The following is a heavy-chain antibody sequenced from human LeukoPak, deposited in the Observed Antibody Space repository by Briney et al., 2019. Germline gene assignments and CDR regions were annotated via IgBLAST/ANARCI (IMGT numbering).Heavy chain of an antibody. CDR2: IWYDGSNK. J-gene: IGHJ4*02. CDR3: ARGGQQPRPQKYYFDY. D-gene: IGHD6-13*01. V-gene: IGHV3-33*01. Sequence: GRSLRLSCAASGFTFSSYGMHWVRQAPGKGLEWVAVIWYDGSNKYYADSVKGRFTISRDNSKNTLYLQMNSLRAEDTAVYYCARGGQQPRPQKYYFDYWGQGTLVTVSS. CDR1: GFTFSSYG.